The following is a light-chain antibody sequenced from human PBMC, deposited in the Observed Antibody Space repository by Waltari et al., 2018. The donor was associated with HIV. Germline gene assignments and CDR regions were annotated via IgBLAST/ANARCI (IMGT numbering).Light chain of an antibody. J-gene: IGLJ3*02. Sequence: QSALTQPASVSGSPGQSLTISCTGTSRDVGRYNYVSWYQQHPGKAPKLIIYDVSNRPSGVSNRFSGSKSGNTASLTISGLQAEDEADYYCSSYTSSSTLVFGGGTKLTVL. CDR3: SSYTSSSTLV. CDR1: SRDVGRYNY. V-gene: IGLV2-14*01. CDR2: DVS.